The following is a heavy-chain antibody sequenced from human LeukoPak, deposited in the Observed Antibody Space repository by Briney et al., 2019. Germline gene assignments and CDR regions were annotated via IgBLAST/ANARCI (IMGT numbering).Heavy chain of an antibody. Sequence: SETLSLTCTVSGGSISSYYWSWIRQPPGKGLEWIGYIYYSGSTNYNPSLKSRVTISVDTSKNQFSLKLSSVTAADTAVYYCARTAMPIYYYGMDVWGQGTTVTVSS. J-gene: IGHJ6*02. CDR2: IYYSGST. V-gene: IGHV4-59*01. CDR3: ARTAMPIYYYGMDV. D-gene: IGHD5-18*01. CDR1: GGSISSYY.